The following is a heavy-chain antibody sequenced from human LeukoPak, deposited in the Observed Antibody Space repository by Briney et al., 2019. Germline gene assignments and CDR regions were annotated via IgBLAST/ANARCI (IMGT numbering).Heavy chain of an antibody. CDR3: AREGPAGDYFDY. CDR1: GFTFSSYA. D-gene: IGHD1-14*01. V-gene: IGHV3-30-3*01. CDR2: ISYDGNNK. J-gene: IGHJ4*02. Sequence: GGSLRLSCAASGFTFSSYAIHWVRQAPGKGLEWVAVISYDGNNKYYADSVKGRFTISRDNSKNTLYLQMNGLRAEDTAVYYCAREGPAGDYFDYWGQGTLVTVSS.